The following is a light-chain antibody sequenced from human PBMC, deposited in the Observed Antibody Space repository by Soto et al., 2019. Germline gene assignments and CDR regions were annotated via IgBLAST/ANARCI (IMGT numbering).Light chain of an antibody. V-gene: IGKV3-20*01. J-gene: IGKJ1*01. CDR1: QSVSSNY. CDR3: QQFDRSLPSWT. Sequence: ETVLTQSPGTLSLSPGERATLSCRASQSVSSNYLAWYQHIPGQAPRLLICGASTRATGIPDRFSGSGSGTVFTLTISRLEPEDFAVYYCQQFDRSLPSWTFGQGTKVE. CDR2: GAS.